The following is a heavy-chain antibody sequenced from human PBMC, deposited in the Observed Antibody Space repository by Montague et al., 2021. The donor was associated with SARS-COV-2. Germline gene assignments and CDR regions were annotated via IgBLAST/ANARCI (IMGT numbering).Heavy chain of an antibody. Sequence: SLRLSCAASGFTFDDCAMHWVRQAPGKGLEWVSGISWNSGSVGYADSVXGRFTIPRDNAKNSLYLQMNSLRAEDTALYYCAKWTTITFGSGSHPYGMDVWGQGTTVTVSS. V-gene: IGHV3-9*01. CDR3: AKWTTITFGSGSHPYGMDV. J-gene: IGHJ6*02. CDR2: ISWNSGSV. CDR1: GFTFDDCA. D-gene: IGHD3-10*01.